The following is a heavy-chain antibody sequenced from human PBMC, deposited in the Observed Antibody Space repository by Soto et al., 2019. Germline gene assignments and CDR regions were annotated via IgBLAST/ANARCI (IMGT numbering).Heavy chain of an antibody. Sequence: GGSLRLSCAASGFTFSSYGMHWVRQAPGKGLEWVSYISSSGSTIYYADSVKGRFTISRDNAKNSLYLQMNSLRAEDTAVYYCARGGGIHDPSVAAAGTPRYYFDYWGQGTLVTVSS. CDR1: GFTFSSYG. CDR2: ISSSGSTI. D-gene: IGHD6-13*01. J-gene: IGHJ4*02. CDR3: ARGGGIHDPSVAAAGTPRYYFDY. V-gene: IGHV3-48*04.